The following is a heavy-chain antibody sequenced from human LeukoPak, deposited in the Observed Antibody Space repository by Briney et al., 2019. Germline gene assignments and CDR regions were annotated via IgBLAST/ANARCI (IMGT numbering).Heavy chain of an antibody. CDR1: GFTFTNNF. J-gene: IGHJ4*01. CDR2: IKQDGSET. CDR3: VREGFYFFDF. V-gene: IGHV3-7*01. Sequence: PGGSLRLSCAASGFTFTNNFMSWVRQVPGKGLKGVANIKQDGSETTYADSVRGRFTIFRDNAKDSVYLQMNSLRAEDSATYYCVREGFYFFDFWGQGTLVTVSS.